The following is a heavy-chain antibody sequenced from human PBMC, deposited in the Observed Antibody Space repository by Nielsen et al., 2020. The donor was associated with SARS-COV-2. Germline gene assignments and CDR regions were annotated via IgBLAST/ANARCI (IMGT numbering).Heavy chain of an antibody. V-gene: IGHV4-61*08. D-gene: IGHD4-11*01. J-gene: IGHJ3*02. CDR2: IYYSGST. CDR1: GGSISSGGYY. Sequence: SETLSLTCTVSGGSISSGGYYWSWIRQPPGKGLEWIGYIYYSGSTNYNPSLKSRVTISVDTSKNQFSLKLSSVTAADTAVYYCARLTYSDAFDIWGQGTMVTVSS. CDR3: ARLTYSDAFDI.